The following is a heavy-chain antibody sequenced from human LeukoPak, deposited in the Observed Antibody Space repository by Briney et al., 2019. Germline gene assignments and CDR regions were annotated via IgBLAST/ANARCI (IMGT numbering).Heavy chain of an antibody. CDR2: IYYSGST. V-gene: IGHV4-39*01. J-gene: IGHJ5*02. CDR3: ARQYYGSGSPDNWFDP. Sequence: SETLSLTCTVSGGSISSSSCYWGWIRQPPGKGLEWIGSIYYSGSTYYNPSLKSRVTISVDTSKNQFSLKLSSVTAADTAVYYCARQYYGSGSPDNWFDPWGQGTLVTVSS. D-gene: IGHD3-10*01. CDR1: GGSISSSSCY.